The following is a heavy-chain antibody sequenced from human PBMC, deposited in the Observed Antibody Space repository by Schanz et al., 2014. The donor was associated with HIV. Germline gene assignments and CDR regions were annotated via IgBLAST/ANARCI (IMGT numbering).Heavy chain of an antibody. CDR1: GVPFRNYG. V-gene: IGHV3-21*01. J-gene: IGHJ4*02. CDR2: ISSSSSYL. CDR3: ASGPLYYFDH. Sequence: VQLVESGGGVVQPGTSLRLSCAASGVPFRNYGMHWVRQAPGKGLEWVSSISSSSSYLYYADSVKGRFTISRDNAKNSLYLLMNSLRAEDTAVYYCASGPLYYFDHWGQGTLVIVSS.